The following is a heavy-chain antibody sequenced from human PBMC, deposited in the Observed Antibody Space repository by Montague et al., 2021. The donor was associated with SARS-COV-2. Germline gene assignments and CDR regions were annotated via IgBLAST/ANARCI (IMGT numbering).Heavy chain of an antibody. V-gene: IGHV4-34*01. CDR1: GGSFSGYY. J-gene: IGHJ4*02. CDR3: ARDTKRVFTYDYDSSGYASDY. D-gene: IGHD3-22*01. CDR2: INHSGST. Sequence: SETLSLTCAVYGGSFSGYYWSWIRQPPGKGLEWIGEINHSGSTKYNPSLKSRVTISVDTSKNQFSLKLSSVTAADTAVYYCARDTKRVFTYDYDSSGYASDYWGQGTLVTVSS.